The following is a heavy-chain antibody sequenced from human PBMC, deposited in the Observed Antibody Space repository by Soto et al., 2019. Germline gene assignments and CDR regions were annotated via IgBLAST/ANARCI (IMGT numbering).Heavy chain of an antibody. J-gene: IGHJ6*02. V-gene: IGHV1-2*04. CDR1: GYTFTGYY. CDR3: ARAGGVATTGTFYYYYYGMDV. D-gene: IGHD5-12*01. Sequence: ASVKVSCKASGYTFTGYYMHWVRQAPGQGLEWMGWIDPNSGGTNYAQKFQGWVTMTRDTSISTAYMELSRLRSDDTAVYYCARAGGVATTGTFYYYYYGMDVWGQGTTVIVSS. CDR2: IDPNSGGT.